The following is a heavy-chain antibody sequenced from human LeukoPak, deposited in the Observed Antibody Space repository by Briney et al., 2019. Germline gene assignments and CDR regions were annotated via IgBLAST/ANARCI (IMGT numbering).Heavy chain of an antibody. CDR2: ISGSGNNT. V-gene: IGHV3-23*01. Sequence: GGSLRLSCAASGFTFSSYAMSWVRQAPGKGLGWVSGISGSGNNTYYADSVKGRFTISRDNSKNTLYVQVNSLGTEDTAAYYCAKGSYYDSSGSFYFDYWGQGTLVTVSS. D-gene: IGHD3-22*01. CDR3: AKGSYYDSSGSFYFDY. J-gene: IGHJ4*02. CDR1: GFTFSSYA.